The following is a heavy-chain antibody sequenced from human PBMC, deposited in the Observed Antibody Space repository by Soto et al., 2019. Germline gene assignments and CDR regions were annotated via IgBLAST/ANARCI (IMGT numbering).Heavy chain of an antibody. Sequence: QVQLVQSGAEVKKPGASVKVSCKASGYTFTSYDINWVRQATGQGLEWLGWMNPNRGNTGYAQKFQGRVTMTRNTSISTAYMELSSLRSEDTAVYYCARGKQWLVRGGRDWFDPWGQGTLVTVSS. CDR2: MNPNRGNT. CDR3: ARGKQWLVRGGRDWFDP. CDR1: GYTFTSYD. J-gene: IGHJ5*02. D-gene: IGHD6-19*01. V-gene: IGHV1-8*01.